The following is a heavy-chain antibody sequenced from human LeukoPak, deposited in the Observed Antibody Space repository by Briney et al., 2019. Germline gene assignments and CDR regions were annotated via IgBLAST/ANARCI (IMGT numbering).Heavy chain of an antibody. CDR1: GFTFSSYS. CDR2: ISSSSSTI. D-gene: IGHD5-12*01. J-gene: IGHJ4*02. V-gene: IGHV3-48*01. Sequence: GGSLRLSCAASGFTFSSYSMNWVRQAPGNGLEWVSYISSSSSTIYYADSVKGRFTISRDNAKNSLYLQMNSLRAEDTAVYYCASGLRLISYWGQGTLVTVSS. CDR3: ASGLRLISY.